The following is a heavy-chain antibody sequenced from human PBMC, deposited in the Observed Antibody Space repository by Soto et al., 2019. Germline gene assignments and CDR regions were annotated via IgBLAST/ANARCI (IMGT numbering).Heavy chain of an antibody. V-gene: IGHV4-61*08. CDR3: ARAAVTHERYHYGMDV. J-gene: IGHJ6*02. Sequence: SETLSLTCTVSGGSVTSDEDYWSWIRQSPGKGLEWIGCIYYSGNTNYNPSLKSRVTISVNTSKNQFSLRLTSVTAADTAVYYCARAAVTHERYHYGMDVWGQGTTVTVSS. D-gene: IGHD4-17*01. CDR2: IYYSGNT. CDR1: GGSVTSDEDY.